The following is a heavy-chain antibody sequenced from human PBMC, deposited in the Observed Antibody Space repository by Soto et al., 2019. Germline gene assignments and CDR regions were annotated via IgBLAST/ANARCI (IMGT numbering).Heavy chain of an antibody. J-gene: IGHJ6*02. Sequence: QVQLVQSGAEVKKPGASVKVSCKASGYTFTSDDINWVRQATGQGLEWMGWMNRNSGNTGYAQKFQGRVTMTWNTSISTAYMELSSLRSKDTAVYYCARERRLGIDGMDVWGQGTTVTVSS. V-gene: IGHV1-8*01. D-gene: IGHD7-27*01. CDR1: GYTFTSDD. CDR3: ARERRLGIDGMDV. CDR2: MNRNSGNT.